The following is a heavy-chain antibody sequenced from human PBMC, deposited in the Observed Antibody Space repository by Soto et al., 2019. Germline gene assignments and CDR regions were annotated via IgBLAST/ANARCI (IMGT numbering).Heavy chain of an antibody. CDR1: GFSLSNAGLG. CDR2: IFSNDEK. J-gene: IGHJ5*02. D-gene: IGHD6-13*01. CDR3: ASTYSTRCYWFAP. V-gene: IGHV2-26*04. Sequence: QVTVKESGPVLVKPTETLTLTCTVSGFSLSNAGLGVSWIRQPPGKALEWLAHIFSNDEKSYRTSLKSRLTISNDNHKSQLVLTMTKMGPVDTATYYCASTYSTRCYWFAPWGQGTLVTVSS.